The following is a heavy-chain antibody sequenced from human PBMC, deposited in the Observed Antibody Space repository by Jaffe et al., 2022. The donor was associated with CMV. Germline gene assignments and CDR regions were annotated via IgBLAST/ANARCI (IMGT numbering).Heavy chain of an antibody. CDR2: INPNSGGT. J-gene: IGHJ6*02. CDR1: GYTFTGYY. CDR3: ARDHQQLVSPYYYYYYGMDV. D-gene: IGHD6-13*01. Sequence: QVQLVQSGAEVKKPGASVKVSCKASGYTFTGYYMHWVRQAPGQGLEWMGWINPNSGGTNYAQKFQGRVTMTRDTSISTAYMELSRLRSDDTAVYYCARDHQQLVSPYYYYYYGMDVWGQGTTVTVSS. V-gene: IGHV1-2*02.